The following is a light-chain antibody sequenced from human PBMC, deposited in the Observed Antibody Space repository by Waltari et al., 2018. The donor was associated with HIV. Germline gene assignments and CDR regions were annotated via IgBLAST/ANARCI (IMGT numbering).Light chain of an antibody. CDR1: NSDIGTSDY. CDR2: AVT. Sequence: QSALTQPPSASGSPGQSVTLSCTGTNSDIGTSDYVSWYQQHPGKAPTLVMSAVTKRPSGVSDRCSGSKSGNTAFLTVSGLQAEDEADYYCSSFANRDGFYVLFGGGTRLTVL. V-gene: IGLV2-8*01. J-gene: IGLJ2*01. CDR3: SSFANRDGFYVL.